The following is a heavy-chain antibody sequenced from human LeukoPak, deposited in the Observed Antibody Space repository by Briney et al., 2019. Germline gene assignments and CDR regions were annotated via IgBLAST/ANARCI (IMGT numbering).Heavy chain of an antibody. V-gene: IGHV1-18*01. D-gene: IGHD3-10*01. CDR3: ARELGGAGSYFFPYYAMDV. J-gene: IGHJ6*02. Sequence: ASVKVSCMASGYSFTSYGINWVRQAPGQGLEWMGWISGYNGNTKYAQDFQGRVTMTTDTSTSTAYMELRSLRSDDTAVYYCARELGGAGSYFFPYYAMDVWGQGTTVTVSS. CDR1: GYSFTSYG. CDR2: ISGYNGNT.